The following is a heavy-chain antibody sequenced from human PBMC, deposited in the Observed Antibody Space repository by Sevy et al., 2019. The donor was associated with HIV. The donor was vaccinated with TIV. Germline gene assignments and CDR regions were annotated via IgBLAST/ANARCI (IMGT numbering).Heavy chain of an antibody. J-gene: IGHJ4*02. V-gene: IGHV3-23*01. CDR2: LSFACGRI. CDR1: GFTFSKYS. D-gene: IGHD2-2*01. CDR3: AREGGSKPLDY. Sequence: GGSLRLSCVASGFTFSKYSMSWVRQTPGKGLEWVSTLSFACGRINYADSVKGRFTMSRVDSRNTFYLQMDSLRAEETAISYCAREGGSKPLDYWGQGTLVTVSS.